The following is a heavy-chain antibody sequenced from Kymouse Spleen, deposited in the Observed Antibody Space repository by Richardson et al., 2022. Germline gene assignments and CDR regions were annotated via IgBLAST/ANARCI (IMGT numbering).Heavy chain of an antibody. CDR2: IWYDGSNK. Sequence: QVQLVESGGGVVQPGRSLRLSCAASGFTFSSYGMHWVRQAPGKGLEWVAVIWYDGSNKYYADSVKGRFTISRDNSKNTLYLQMNSLRAEDTAVYYCARKDIVATNFDYWGQGTLVTVSS. CDR3: ARKDIVATNFDY. D-gene: IGHD5-12*01. V-gene: IGHV3-33*01. J-gene: IGHJ4*02. CDR1: GFTFSSYG.